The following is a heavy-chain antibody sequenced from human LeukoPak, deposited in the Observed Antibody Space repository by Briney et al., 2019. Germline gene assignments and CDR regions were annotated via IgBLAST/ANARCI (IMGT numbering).Heavy chain of an antibody. J-gene: IGHJ4*02. D-gene: IGHD3-22*01. Sequence: GGSLRLSCTPSGFTFGDYAMGWVRQAPGKGLEWVGFIRSKAYGGTIGYAASVKGRFTISRDDSQSIAYLQMNSLKTEDTAVYYCTRSRKNYYDSSGYHDYWGQGTLVTVSS. V-gene: IGHV3-49*04. CDR1: GFTFGDYA. CDR2: IRSKAYGGTI. CDR3: TRSRKNYYDSSGYHDY.